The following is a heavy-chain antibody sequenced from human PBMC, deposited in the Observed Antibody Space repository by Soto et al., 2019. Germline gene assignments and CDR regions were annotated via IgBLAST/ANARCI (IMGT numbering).Heavy chain of an antibody. CDR1: GYTFTTYG. CDR3: TVTTKTSYFDY. V-gene: IGHV1-3*05. Sequence: QVQLVQSGAVEKKPGASVKVSCKTSGYTFTTYGMHWVRQAPGQRPEWLGWTNAGSGKTKYSQRFQGRVSITRDTSASTVYVDLSSLRSEDTAVYYCTVTTKTSYFDYWGQGTLVIVSS. J-gene: IGHJ4*02. CDR2: TNAGSGKT. D-gene: IGHD4-17*01.